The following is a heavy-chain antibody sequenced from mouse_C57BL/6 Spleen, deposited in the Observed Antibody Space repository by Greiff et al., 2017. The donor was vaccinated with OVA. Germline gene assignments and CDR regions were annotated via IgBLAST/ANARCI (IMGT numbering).Heavy chain of an antibody. V-gene: IGHV1-69*01. D-gene: IGHD1-1*01. CDR3: ARGNYGSHYFDY. Sequence: VQLQQPGAELVMPGASVKLSCKASGYTFTSYWMHWVKQRPGQGLEWIVEIDPSDSYTNYNQKFKGKSTLTVDKSSSTAYMQLSSLTSEDSAVYYCARGNYGSHYFDYWGQGTTLTVSS. CDR1: GYTFTSYW. J-gene: IGHJ2*01. CDR2: IDPSDSYT.